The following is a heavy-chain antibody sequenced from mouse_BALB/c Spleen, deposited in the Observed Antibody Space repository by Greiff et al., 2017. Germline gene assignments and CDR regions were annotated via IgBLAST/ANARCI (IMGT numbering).Heavy chain of an antibody. CDR1: GFTFSSYT. CDR2: ISSGGSYT. J-gene: IGHJ1*01. CDR3: TRDGRNSYGFDV. V-gene: IGHV5-6-4*01. Sequence: EVKLVESGGGLVKPGGSLKLSCAASGFTFSSYTMSWVRQTPEKRLEWVATISSGGSYTYYPDSVKGRFTISRDNAKNTLYLQMSSLKSEDTAMYYCTRDGRNSYGFDVWGAGTTVTVSS. D-gene: IGHD1-1*01.